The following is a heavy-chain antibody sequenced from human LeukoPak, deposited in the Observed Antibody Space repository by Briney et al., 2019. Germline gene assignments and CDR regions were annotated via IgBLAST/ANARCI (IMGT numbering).Heavy chain of an antibody. CDR2: INQDGSEK. V-gene: IGHV3-7*01. D-gene: IGHD1-26*01. J-gene: IGHJ6*03. CDR3: ARDQISIVGATTHYYYYYTDV. CDR1: GFTFSSYW. Sequence: GGSLRLSCAASGFTFSSYWMSWVRQAPGKGLEWVANINQDGSEKYYVDSVKGRFTISRDNAKNSLYPQMDSLRAEDTAVYYCARDQISIVGATTHYYYYYTDVGGKGNTVTVSS.